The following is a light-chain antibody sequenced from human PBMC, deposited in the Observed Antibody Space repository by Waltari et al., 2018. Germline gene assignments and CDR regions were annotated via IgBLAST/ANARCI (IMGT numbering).Light chain of an antibody. V-gene: IGKV1-39*01. CDR1: QNINNF. Sequence: DIQLTHSPYSLSASVGNRITITCRASQNINNFVNWYQQKPGKAPKFLIYAASSLQSGVPLRFSGSGSGTDFTLTISSLQPEDFATYFCQQSSNTPWTFGQGTRVDIK. CDR3: QQSSNTPWT. J-gene: IGKJ1*01. CDR2: AAS.